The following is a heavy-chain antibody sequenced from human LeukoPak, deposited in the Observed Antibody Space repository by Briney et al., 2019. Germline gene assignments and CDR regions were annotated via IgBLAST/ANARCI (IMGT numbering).Heavy chain of an antibody. D-gene: IGHD2-2*02. CDR1: GGSISSYY. Sequence: PSETLSLTCTVSGGSISSYYWSWIRQPPGKGLEWIGYIHYIGSANYNPSLESRVTISVDTSKNQFSLKLSSVTAADTAVYYCARHSDVVVPAAIGRSYWYFDLWGRGTLVTVSS. J-gene: IGHJ2*01. CDR2: IHYIGSA. CDR3: ARHSDVVVPAAIGRSYWYFDL. V-gene: IGHV4-59*01.